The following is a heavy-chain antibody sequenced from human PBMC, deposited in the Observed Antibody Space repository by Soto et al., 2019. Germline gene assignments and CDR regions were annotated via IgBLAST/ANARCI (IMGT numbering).Heavy chain of an antibody. D-gene: IGHD6-19*01. CDR2: ISGDGGDI. V-gene: IGHV3-23*01. CDR3: AKLKGRDIKQWLQAFNV. CDR1: GFVFSDFA. Sequence: GGSLRLSCSASGFVFSDFAMTWVRQAPGKGLEWVSTISGDGGDIYADSVKGRFTVSRDNSKNMLYLHMNSLRVDDAATYYCAKLKGRDIKQWLQAFNVWGQGTRVTVSS. J-gene: IGHJ3*01.